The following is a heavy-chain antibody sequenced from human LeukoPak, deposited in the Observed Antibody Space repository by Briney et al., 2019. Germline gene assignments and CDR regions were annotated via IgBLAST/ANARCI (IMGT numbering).Heavy chain of an antibody. D-gene: IGHD3-16*01. V-gene: IGHV4-59*01. CDR2: IYYSGST. CDR3: ARAYRPHPYYFDY. Sequence: ASETLSLTCTVSGGSISSYYWSWIRQPPGKGLEWIGYIYYSGSTNYNPSLKSRVTISVDTSKNQFSLKLSSVTAADTAVYYCARAYRPHPYYFDYWGQGTLVTVSS. CDR1: GGSISSYY. J-gene: IGHJ4*02.